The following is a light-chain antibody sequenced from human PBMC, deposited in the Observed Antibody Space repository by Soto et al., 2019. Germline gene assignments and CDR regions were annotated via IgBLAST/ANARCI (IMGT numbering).Light chain of an antibody. CDR3: QQSYTIPYT. Sequence: DLQMTQSPSSLPASVGDRVTLTCRASQSIGTHLNWYQQKPGKAPKLLIYAASSLQSGVPSRLSGSGSGTDFTLTISSLQPEDFATYYRQQSYTIPYTFGQGTKLEIK. CDR1: QSIGTH. CDR2: AAS. J-gene: IGKJ2*01. V-gene: IGKV1-39*01.